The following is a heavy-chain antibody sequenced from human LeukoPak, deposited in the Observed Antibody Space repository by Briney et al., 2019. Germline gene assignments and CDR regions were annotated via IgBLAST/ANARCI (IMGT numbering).Heavy chain of an antibody. CDR3: ARALFRYDTRGRSLHWYFDL. Sequence: SETLSLTCTVSGGSISNYYWSWIRQPPGKGLEWIGYIYYNKNTNYNPSLKSRVTMSIDTSKKHFSLTLTSVTAADTAVYYCARALFRYDTRGRSLHWYFDLWGRGTLVTVSS. J-gene: IGHJ2*01. CDR1: GGSISNYY. CDR2: IYYNKNT. V-gene: IGHV4-59*01. D-gene: IGHD3-22*01.